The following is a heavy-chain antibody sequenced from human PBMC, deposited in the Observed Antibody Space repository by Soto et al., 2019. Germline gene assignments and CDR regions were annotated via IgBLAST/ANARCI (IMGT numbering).Heavy chain of an antibody. J-gene: IGHJ4*02. V-gene: IGHV4-4*02. CDR2: IFQSGST. Sequence: QVQLQESGPGLVKPSGTLSLTCAGSGGSIRSNNWWSWVRQPPGKGLEWIGEIFQSGSTNYNPSLKTRVTISVDKSKNQFSLNLSSVTAADTAVYYCARVISGSYSDSWGQGTLVTVSS. CDR1: GGSIRSNNW. D-gene: IGHD1-26*01. CDR3: ARVISGSYSDS.